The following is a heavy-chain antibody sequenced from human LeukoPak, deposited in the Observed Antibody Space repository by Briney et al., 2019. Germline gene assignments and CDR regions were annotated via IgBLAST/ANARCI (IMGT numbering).Heavy chain of an antibody. CDR3: ARDSAKMATSFFDAFDI. D-gene: IGHD5-24*01. CDR2: INPNSGGT. J-gene: IGHJ3*02. V-gene: IGHV1-2*02. CDR1: GYTFTGYY. Sequence: ASVKVSCKASGYTFTGYYMHWVRQAPGQGLEWMGWINPNSGGTNYAQKFQGRVTMTRDTSISTAYMELSRLRSDDTAVYYCARDSAKMATSFFDAFDIWGQGTMVTVSS.